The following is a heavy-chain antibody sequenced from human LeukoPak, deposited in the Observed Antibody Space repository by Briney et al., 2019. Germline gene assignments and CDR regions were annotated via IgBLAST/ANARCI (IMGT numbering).Heavy chain of an antibody. CDR1: GFTFNSYW. CDR3: AREPGVAVAGPDY. Sequence: GGSLRLSCGASGFTFNSYWMHWVRQAPGKGLVWVSCINSDGSSTSYADSVKGRFTISRDNAKNTLYLQMNSVRAEETAVYYCAREPGVAVAGPDYWGQGTLVTVSS. V-gene: IGHV3-74*01. D-gene: IGHD6-19*01. J-gene: IGHJ4*02. CDR2: INSDGSST.